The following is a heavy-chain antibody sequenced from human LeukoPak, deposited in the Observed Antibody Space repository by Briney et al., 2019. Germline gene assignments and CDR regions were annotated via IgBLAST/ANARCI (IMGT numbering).Heavy chain of an antibody. V-gene: IGHV4-34*01. CDR2: INHSGST. Sequence: SETPSLTCAVYGGSFSGDYWSWIRQPPGKGLEWIGEINHSGSTNYNPSLKSRVTISVDTSKNQFSLKLSSVTAADTAVYYCARGHNWFDPWGQGTLVTVSS. J-gene: IGHJ5*02. CDR3: ARGHNWFDP. CDR1: GGSFSGDY.